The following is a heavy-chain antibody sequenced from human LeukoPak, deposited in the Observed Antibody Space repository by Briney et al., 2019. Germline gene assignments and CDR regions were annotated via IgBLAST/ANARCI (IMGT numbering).Heavy chain of an antibody. D-gene: IGHD3-16*02. Sequence: AASVKVSCKASGYTFTGYYMHWVRQAPGQGLECMGWINPNSGGTNYAQKFQGRVTMTRDTSISTAYMELSRLRSDDTAVYYCARDLRSYRYVDYWGQGTLVTVSS. CDR3: ARDLRSYRYVDY. CDR2: INPNSGGT. J-gene: IGHJ4*02. CDR1: GYTFTGYY. V-gene: IGHV1-2*02.